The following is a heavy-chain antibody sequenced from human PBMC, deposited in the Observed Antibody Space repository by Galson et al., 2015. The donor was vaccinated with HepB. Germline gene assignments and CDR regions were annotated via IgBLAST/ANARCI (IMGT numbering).Heavy chain of an antibody. V-gene: IGHV1-3*01. CDR2: INVGYGNT. D-gene: IGHD2-2*01. Sequence: SVKVSCKASGYTFTNFAIHWVRQAPGQSLEWMGWINVGYGNTKYSLKFQDRVTITRDTSASTTYMELSSLRSEDSAVYFCARVKGEECGTTNCYASDAYDVWGQGTMVTVSS. CDR3: ARVKGEECGTTNCYASDAYDV. J-gene: IGHJ3*01. CDR1: GYTFTNFA.